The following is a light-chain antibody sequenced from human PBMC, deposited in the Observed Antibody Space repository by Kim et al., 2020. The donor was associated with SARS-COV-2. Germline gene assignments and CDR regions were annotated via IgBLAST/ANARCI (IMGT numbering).Light chain of an antibody. CDR3: AAWDGSLSGVV. J-gene: IGLJ2*01. CDR2: TNN. V-gene: IGLV1-44*01. CDR1: SSNIGSNT. Sequence: GQRVTISCSGSSSNIGSNTVNWYQHLPGAAPKVLIYTNNQRPSGVPDRFAGSKSGTSASLAISGVQSEDEADYYCAAWDGSLSGVVFGGGTKLTVL.